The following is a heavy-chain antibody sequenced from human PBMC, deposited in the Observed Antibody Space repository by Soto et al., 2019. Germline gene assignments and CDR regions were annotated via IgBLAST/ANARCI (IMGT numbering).Heavy chain of an antibody. CDR1: GFSLNTEGVG. J-gene: IGHJ4*02. V-gene: IGHV2-5*02. CDR3: AHHDSAFDY. CDR2: LYWDDDK. D-gene: IGHD4-4*01. Sequence: QITLKESGPTLVKPTQTLTLTCTFSGFSLNTEGVGVGWIRQPPGKALEWLALLYWDDDKRRSPSLKSRLSISRGTSKNQVVLTMTNMDPVDTATYFCAHHDSAFDYWGQGTLVTVSS.